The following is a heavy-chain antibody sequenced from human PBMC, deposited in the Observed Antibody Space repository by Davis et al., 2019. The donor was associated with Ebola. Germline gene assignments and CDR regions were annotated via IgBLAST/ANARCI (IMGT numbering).Heavy chain of an antibody. D-gene: IGHD6-13*01. Sequence: PGGSLRLSCPASGFTSFSSYSMNWVRQAPGKGLEWVSCISSSSSYIYYADSVKGRFTISRDNAKNSLYLQMNSLRAEDTAVYYCARDDQQQLGMDVWGQGTTATVSS. CDR1: GFTSFSSYS. CDR3: ARDDQQQLGMDV. J-gene: IGHJ6*02. V-gene: IGHV3-21*01. CDR2: ISSSSSYI.